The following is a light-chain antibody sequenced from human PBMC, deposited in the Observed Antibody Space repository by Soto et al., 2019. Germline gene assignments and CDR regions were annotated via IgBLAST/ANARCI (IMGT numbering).Light chain of an antibody. V-gene: IGKV3-11*01. J-gene: IGKJ2*01. CDR1: QRLSTY. CDR3: QQRSTWPPGYT. Sequence: DIVLTQSPATLSLSPGERATLSCGASQRLSTYLGWYQQKPGQAPRLLIYDTSKRATGVPTRFSGSGSGTDFTLTISSLEPADFALYYCQQRSTWPPGYTFGQGTKLEIK. CDR2: DTS.